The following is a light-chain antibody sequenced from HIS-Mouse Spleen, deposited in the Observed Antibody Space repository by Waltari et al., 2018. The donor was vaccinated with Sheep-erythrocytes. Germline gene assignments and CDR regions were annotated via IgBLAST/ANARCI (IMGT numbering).Light chain of an antibody. CDR3: CSYAGSSTWV. CDR2: EGS. Sequence: ALAPPAFVAGSPGPSVTLPCTGNRSDVGGYNLVSWYQQPPGKTPKLMIYEGSKRPSGVSNRFSGSKSGNTASLTISGLQAEDEADYYCCSYAGSSTWVFGGGTKLTVL. CDR1: RSDVGGYNL. J-gene: IGLJ3*02. V-gene: IGLV2-23*01.